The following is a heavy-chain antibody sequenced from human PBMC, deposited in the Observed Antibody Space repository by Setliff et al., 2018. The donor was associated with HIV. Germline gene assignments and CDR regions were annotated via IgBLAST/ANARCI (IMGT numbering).Heavy chain of an antibody. V-gene: IGHV3-23*01. CDR1: GFTFSTYA. J-gene: IGHJ4*02. Sequence: GGSLRLSCAASGFTFSTYAMSWVRQAPGKGLEWVSVISGSGTTTYYADSVKGRFTISRDNSKNTVYLQMNSLRAEDTAIYCCAKMVGGSRSSGSCYFDYWGQGTLVTVSS. CDR2: ISGSGTTT. CDR3: AKMVGGSRSSGSCYFDY. D-gene: IGHD2-15*01.